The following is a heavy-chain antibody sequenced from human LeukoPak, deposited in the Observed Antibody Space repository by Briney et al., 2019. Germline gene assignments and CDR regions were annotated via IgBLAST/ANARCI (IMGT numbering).Heavy chain of an antibody. CDR1: GYTFTSYY. V-gene: IGHV1-46*01. Sequence: ASVKVSCKASGYTFTSYYVHWVRQAPGEGLEWRGIINPSVGSTSYTRKFQGRVTLTRDMSTSTVYMELSSLRSEDTAVYHCARVAAEVAGLPGVIGFGWLRRDYYYMDVWGKGTTVSVSS. CDR2: INPSVGST. CDR3: ARVAAEVAGLPGVIGFGWLRRDYYYMDV. D-gene: IGHD5-12*01. J-gene: IGHJ6*03.